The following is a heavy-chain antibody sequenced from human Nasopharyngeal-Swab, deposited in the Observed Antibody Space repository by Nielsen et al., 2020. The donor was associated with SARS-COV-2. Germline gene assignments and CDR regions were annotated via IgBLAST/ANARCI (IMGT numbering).Heavy chain of an antibody. J-gene: IGHJ6*02. V-gene: IGHV3-13*04. D-gene: IGHD3-3*01. Sequence: GESLKISWAASGFTFSSYDMHWVRQATGKGLEWVSAIGTAGDTYYPGSVKGRFTISRENAKNSLYLQMNSLRAGDTAVYYCARAGRVAYYDFWSGYYPPYYYYGMDVWGQGTTVTVSS. CDR1: GFTFSSYD. CDR2: IGTAGDT. CDR3: ARAGRVAYYDFWSGYYPPYYYYGMDV.